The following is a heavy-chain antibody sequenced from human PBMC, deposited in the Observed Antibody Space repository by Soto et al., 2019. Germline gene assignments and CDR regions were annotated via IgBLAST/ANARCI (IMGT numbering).Heavy chain of an antibody. CDR3: ARDQSSSWFGEYYYYGMDV. CDR1: GYTFTGYY. CDR2: INPNSGGT. J-gene: IGHJ6*02. V-gene: IGHV1-2*04. Sequence: ASVKVSCKASGYTFTGYYMHWVRQAPGQGLEWMGWINPNSGGTNYAQKSQGWVTMTRDTSISTAYMELSRLRSDDTAVYYCARDQSSSWFGEYYYYGMDVWGQGTTVTVSS. D-gene: IGHD6-13*01.